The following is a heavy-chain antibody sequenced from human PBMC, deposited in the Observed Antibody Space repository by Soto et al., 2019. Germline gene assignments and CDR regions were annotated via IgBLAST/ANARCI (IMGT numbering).Heavy chain of an antibody. J-gene: IGHJ4*02. Sequence: SETLSLTCTVSGGSISSSSYYWGWIRQPPGKGLEWIGSIYYSGSTYYNPSIKSRVPISENKSKNLFALELSSVTAVDKAVYYCARLRVNTAMGFDYWGQGTLVTVSS. D-gene: IGHD5-18*01. V-gene: IGHV4-39*01. CDR3: ARLRVNTAMGFDY. CDR1: GGSISSSSYY. CDR2: IYYSGST.